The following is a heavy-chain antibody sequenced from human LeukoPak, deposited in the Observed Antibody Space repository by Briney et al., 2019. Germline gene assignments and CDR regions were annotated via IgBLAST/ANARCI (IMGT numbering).Heavy chain of an antibody. Sequence: ASVKVSCKASGGTFSSYAISWARQAPGQGLERMGGIIPIFGTANYAQKLQGRVTMTTDTSTSTAYMELRSLRSDDTAVYYCAMSMGGSYHSFDYWGQGTLVTVSS. J-gene: IGHJ4*02. V-gene: IGHV1-69*05. CDR2: IIPIFGTA. D-gene: IGHD1-26*01. CDR1: GGTFSSYA. CDR3: AMSMGGSYHSFDY.